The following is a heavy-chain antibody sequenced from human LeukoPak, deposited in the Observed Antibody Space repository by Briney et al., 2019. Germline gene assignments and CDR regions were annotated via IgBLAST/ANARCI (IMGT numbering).Heavy chain of an antibody. CDR1: GFTFSSYG. Sequence: GGSLRLSCAASGFTFSSYGMHWVRQAPGKGLEWVAVIWYDGSNKYYADSVKGRFTISRDNSKNTLYLQMNSLRAEDTAVYYCAKDPCSSTSCYMEYWGQGTLVTVSS. CDR3: AKDPCSSTSCYMEY. D-gene: IGHD2-2*02. V-gene: IGHV3-33*06. J-gene: IGHJ4*02. CDR2: IWYDGSNK.